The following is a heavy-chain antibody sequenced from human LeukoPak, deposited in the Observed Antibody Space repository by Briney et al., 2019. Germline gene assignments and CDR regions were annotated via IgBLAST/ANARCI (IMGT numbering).Heavy chain of an antibody. CDR3: AREFLNCGGSCPFDI. CDR2: ITSSSSYT. CDR1: GFTFSTYN. Sequence: GGSLRLSCAASGFTFSTYNMNWVRQAPGKGLEWVSSITSSSSYTFYADSVKGRFTISRDNAKNSLYLQMNSLRAEDTAVYYCAREFLNCGGSCPFDIWGQGTMVTVSS. D-gene: IGHD2-15*01. J-gene: IGHJ3*02. V-gene: IGHV3-21*01.